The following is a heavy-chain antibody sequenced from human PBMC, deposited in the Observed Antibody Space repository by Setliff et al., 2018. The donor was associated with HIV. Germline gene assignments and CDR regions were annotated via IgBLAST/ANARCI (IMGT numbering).Heavy chain of an antibody. J-gene: IGHJ4*02. Sequence: PSETLSLTCTVSGGSITGHYCGWIRQPPGKGLEWIGNIYNGGSTNYNPSLKSRVTISADTSKNQFSLQLRSVTAADTAVYYCARATMWFGRLYWGQGYLVTV. CDR3: ARATMWFGRLY. V-gene: IGHV4-59*11. CDR2: IYNGGST. CDR1: GGSITGHY. D-gene: IGHD3-10*01.